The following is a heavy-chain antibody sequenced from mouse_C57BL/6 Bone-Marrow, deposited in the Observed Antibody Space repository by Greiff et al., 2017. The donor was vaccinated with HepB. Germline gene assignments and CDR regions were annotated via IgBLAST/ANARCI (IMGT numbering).Heavy chain of an antibody. CDR1: GYAFTNYL. CDR3: ARSLTTVVYFDY. V-gene: IGHV1-54*01. Sequence: QVQLKESGAELVRPGTSVKVSCKASGYAFTNYLIEWVKQRPGQGLEWIGVINPGSGGTNYNEKFKGKATLTADKSSSTAYMQLSSLTSEDSAVYFCARSLTTVVYFDYWGQGTTLTVSS. D-gene: IGHD1-1*01. J-gene: IGHJ2*01. CDR2: INPGSGGT.